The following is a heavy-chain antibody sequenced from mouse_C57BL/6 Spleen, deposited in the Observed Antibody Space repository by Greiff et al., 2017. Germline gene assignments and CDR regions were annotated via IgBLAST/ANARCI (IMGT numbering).Heavy chain of an antibody. D-gene: IGHD5-1*01. CDR3: ARKGGEYTGGYFDV. CDR2: IDPSDSYT. J-gene: IGHJ1*03. CDR1: GYTFTSYW. Sequence: QVQLQQPGAELVMPGASVKLSCKASGYTFTSYWMPWVKQRPGQGLEWIGEIDPSDSYTNYNQKFKGKSTLTVDKSSSTAYMQLSSLTSEDSAVYYGARKGGEYTGGYFDVWGTGTTVTVSS. V-gene: IGHV1-69*01.